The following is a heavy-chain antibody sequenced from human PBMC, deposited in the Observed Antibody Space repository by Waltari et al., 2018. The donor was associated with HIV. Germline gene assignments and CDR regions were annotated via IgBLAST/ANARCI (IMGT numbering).Heavy chain of an antibody. CDR1: GFTFSSYW. V-gene: IGHV3-7*04. D-gene: IGHD3-10*01. J-gene: IGHJ4*02. Sequence: EVQLVESGGGLFQPGGSLRLSCAAPGFTFSSYWVSWVRQAPGKGLEWVANIKQDGSEKYYVDSVNGRFTISRDNAENSLYLQMNSLRAEDTAVYYCARGGFYGSGSKVNWGQGTLVTVSS. CDR2: IKQDGSEK. CDR3: ARGGFYGSGSKVN.